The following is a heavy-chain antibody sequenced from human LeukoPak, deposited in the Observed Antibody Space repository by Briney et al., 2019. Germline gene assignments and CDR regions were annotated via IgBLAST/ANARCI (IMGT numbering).Heavy chain of an antibody. V-gene: IGHV1-69*05. D-gene: IGHD6-19*01. J-gene: IGHJ4*02. CDR2: IIPIFGTA. CDR3: ARDTIAVAGIDY. CDR1: GGTFSSYA. Sequence: GASVKVSCKASGGTFSSYAISWVRQAPGQGLEWMGGIIPIFGTANYAQKLQGRVTMTTDTSTSTAYMELRSLRSDDTAVYYCARDTIAVAGIDYWGQGTLVTVSS.